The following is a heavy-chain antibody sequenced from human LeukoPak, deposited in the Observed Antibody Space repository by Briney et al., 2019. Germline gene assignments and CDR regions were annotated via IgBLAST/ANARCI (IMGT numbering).Heavy chain of an antibody. D-gene: IGHD2-2*01. V-gene: IGHV3-30-3*01. Sequence: GGSLRLSCAASGFTFSSYAMHWVRQAPGKGLEWVAVISYDGSNKYYADSVKGRFTIFRDNSKNTLYLQMNSLRAEDTAVYYCAREDIVVVPAALDYWGQGTLVTVSS. CDR3: AREDIVVVPAALDY. J-gene: IGHJ4*02. CDR2: ISYDGSNK. CDR1: GFTFSSYA.